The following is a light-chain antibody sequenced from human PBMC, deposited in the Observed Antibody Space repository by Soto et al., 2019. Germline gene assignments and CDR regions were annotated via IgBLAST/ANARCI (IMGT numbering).Light chain of an antibody. CDR1: SSNIGAGYD. CDR2: ANN. V-gene: IGLV1-40*01. Sequence: QAVVTQPPSVSGAPGQRVTISCTGSSSNIGAGYDIHWYQQVPGTAPKPLIYANNNRASGVPDRFSGSKSGTSASLAITGLQADDEADYYCQSYDTSLSGYVFGPGTKLTVL. CDR3: QSYDTSLSGYV. J-gene: IGLJ1*01.